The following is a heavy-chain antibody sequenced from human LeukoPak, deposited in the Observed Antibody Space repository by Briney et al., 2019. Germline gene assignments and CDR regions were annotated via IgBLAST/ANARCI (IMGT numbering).Heavy chain of an antibody. CDR2: ISYDGSNK. CDR1: GFTFSSYA. CDR3: ARDPRRGRHYRSSWYPGLRGFDY. Sequence: GRSLRLSCAASGFTFSSYAMHWVRQAPGKGLEWVAVISYDGSNKYYADSVKGRFTISRDNSKNTLSLKMNRLRAEDTAVYYCARDPRRGRHYRSSWYPGLRGFDYWGQGTLVTVSS. V-gene: IGHV3-30*04. J-gene: IGHJ4*02. D-gene: IGHD6-13*01.